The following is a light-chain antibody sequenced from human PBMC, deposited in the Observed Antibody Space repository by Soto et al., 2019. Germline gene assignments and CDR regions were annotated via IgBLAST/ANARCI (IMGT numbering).Light chain of an antibody. Sequence: QSALTQPASVSGSPGQSITVSCTGTSSDVGAYNYVSWYQQHPGKVPKLMIFEVSNRPSGVSNRFSGSKSGNTASLTISGLQDEDEADYYCTSYTSRSTLVFGGGTKLT. CDR3: TSYTSRSTLV. V-gene: IGLV2-14*01. CDR2: EVS. J-gene: IGLJ2*01. CDR1: SSDVGAYNY.